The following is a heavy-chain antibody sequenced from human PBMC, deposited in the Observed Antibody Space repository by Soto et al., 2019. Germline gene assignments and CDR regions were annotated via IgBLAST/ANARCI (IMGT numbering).Heavy chain of an antibody. V-gene: IGHV3-74*01. CDR3: AAPAPGYFYYYMDV. CDR2: INGDGSST. Sequence: EVQLVESGGGLVQPGGSLRLSCAASGFTFSSYWMHWVRQAPGKGLVWVSRINGDGSSTTYADSVKGRFTISRDNAKNTLYLQMNSLRAEDTAVYYCAAPAPGYFYYYMDVWGKGTTVTVSS. CDR1: GFTFSSYW. D-gene: IGHD6-13*01. J-gene: IGHJ6*03.